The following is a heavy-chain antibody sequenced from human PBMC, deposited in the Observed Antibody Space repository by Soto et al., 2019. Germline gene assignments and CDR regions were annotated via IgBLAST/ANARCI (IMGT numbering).Heavy chain of an antibody. J-gene: IGHJ4*01. Sequence: RLSCAASGFTFSSYAMSWVRQAPGKGLEWVSAISGSGGSTYYADSVKGRFTISRDNSKNTLYLQMNSLRAEDTAVYYCAKAGYYDSSGYSSFDYWGHGTLVTVPQ. CDR3: AKAGYYDSSGYSSFDY. CDR2: ISGSGGST. CDR1: GFTFSSYA. D-gene: IGHD3-22*01. V-gene: IGHV3-23*01.